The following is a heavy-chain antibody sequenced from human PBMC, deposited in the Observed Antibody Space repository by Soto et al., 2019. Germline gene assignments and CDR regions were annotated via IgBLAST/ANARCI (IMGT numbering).Heavy chain of an antibody. D-gene: IGHD2-15*01. Sequence: VESLKISCKGSGYSFTSYWIGWVRQMPGKGLEWMGIIYPGDSDTRYSPSFQGQVTISADKSISTAYLQWSSLKASDTAMYYCARGCSGGSCYSPTAGDYYYGMDVWGQGTTVTVSS. CDR3: ARGCSGGSCYSPTAGDYYYGMDV. J-gene: IGHJ6*02. CDR2: IYPGDSDT. CDR1: GYSFTSYW. V-gene: IGHV5-51*01.